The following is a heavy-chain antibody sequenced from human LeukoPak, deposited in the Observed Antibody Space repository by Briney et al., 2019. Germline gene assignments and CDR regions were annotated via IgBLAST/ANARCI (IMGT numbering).Heavy chain of an antibody. CDR2: IYYGGST. J-gene: IGHJ4*02. D-gene: IGHD5-12*01. V-gene: IGHV4-30-4*01. CDR3: ARGGWLRYYYFDY. CDR1: GGSTSSGDSY. Sequence: PSQTLSLTCTVSGGSTSSGDSYWSWTRQPPGKGLEWIGYIYYGGSTYYNPSLKSRVTIAVDTSKNQFSLKLSSVTAADTAVYYCARGGWLRYYYFDYWGQGTLVTVSS.